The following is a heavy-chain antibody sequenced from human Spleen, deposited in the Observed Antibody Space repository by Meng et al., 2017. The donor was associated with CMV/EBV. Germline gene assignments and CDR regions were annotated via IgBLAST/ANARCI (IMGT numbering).Heavy chain of an antibody. CDR2: IVPIVGIA. V-gene: IGHV1-69*10. J-gene: IGHJ4*02. Sequence: TFSSYALSWVRQAPGQGLEWMGGIVPIVGIADYAQKFQDRVTITADKATTTAYMELSTLRSEDTAVYYCARGYSSGWPAPRYYFDYWGQGTQVTVSS. D-gene: IGHD6-19*01. CDR1: TFSSYA. CDR3: ARGYSSGWPAPRYYFDY.